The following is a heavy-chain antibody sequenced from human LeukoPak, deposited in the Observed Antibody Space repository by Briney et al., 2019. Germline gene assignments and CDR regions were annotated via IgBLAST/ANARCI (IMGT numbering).Heavy chain of an antibody. V-gene: IGHV3-53*01. CDR3: ARASKYYYDSSGYYYYYYMDV. CDR1: GFTVSSNY. J-gene: IGHJ6*03. D-gene: IGHD3-22*01. Sequence: GGSLRLSCAASGFTVSSNYMTWVRQAPGKGLEGVSVIYSGGSTYYADSVKGRFTISRDNSKNTLYLQMNRLRAEDTAVYYCARASKYYYDSSGYYYYYYMDVWGKGTTVTVSS. CDR2: IYSGGST.